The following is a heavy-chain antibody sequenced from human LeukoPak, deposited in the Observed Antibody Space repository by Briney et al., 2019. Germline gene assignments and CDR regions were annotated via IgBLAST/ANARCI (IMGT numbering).Heavy chain of an antibody. V-gene: IGHV3-23*01. J-gene: IGHJ4*02. CDR2: ISGSGGST. Sequence: GGSLRLSCAASGFTFSSYAMSWVRQAPGKGLEWASAISGSGGSTYYADSVKGRFTISRDNSKNTLYLQMNSLRAEDTAVYYCASSSLLTSDYWGQGTLVTVSS. D-gene: IGHD6-13*01. CDR1: GFTFSSYA. CDR3: ASSSLLTSDY.